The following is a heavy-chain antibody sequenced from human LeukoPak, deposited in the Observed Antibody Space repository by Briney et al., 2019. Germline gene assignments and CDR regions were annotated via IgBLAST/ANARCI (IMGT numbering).Heavy chain of an antibody. J-gene: IGHJ4*02. D-gene: IGHD5-24*01. CDR2: ISGSGGST. CDR3: ARVEMATTHFDY. V-gene: IGHV3-23*01. CDR1: GFTFSSYA. Sequence: GGSPRLSCAASGFTFSSYAMSWVRQAPGKGLEWVSAISGSGGSTYYADSVKGRFTISRDNSKNTLYLQMNSLRAEDTAVYYCARVEMATTHFDYWGQGTLVTVSS.